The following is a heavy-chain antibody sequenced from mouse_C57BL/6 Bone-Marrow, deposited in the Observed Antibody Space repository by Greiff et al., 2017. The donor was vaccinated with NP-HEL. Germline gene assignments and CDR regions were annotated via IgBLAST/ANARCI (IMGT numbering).Heavy chain of an antibody. D-gene: IGHD2-1*01. CDR1: GYTFTSYW. J-gene: IGHJ3*01. V-gene: IGHV1-7*01. CDR2: INPRSGYT. CDR3: ASYGNFAWFAY. Sequence: VQLQQSGAELAKPGASVKLSCKASGYTFTSYWMHWVNQRPGQGLEWIGYINPRSGYTKYNQKLKDKATLTADKSSSTAYMQLSSLTYEDSAVYYCASYGNFAWFAYWGQGTLVTVSA.